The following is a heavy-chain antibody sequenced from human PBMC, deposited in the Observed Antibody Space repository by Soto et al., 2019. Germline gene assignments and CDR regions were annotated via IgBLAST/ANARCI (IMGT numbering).Heavy chain of an antibody. D-gene: IGHD2-21*02. CDR1: GFRFSEHS. J-gene: IGHJ4*02. CDR2: ISSNSEKT. CDR3: ARLPKGSLVTA. V-gene: IGHV3-48*02. Sequence: VVLVESGGGLVSPGGSLRLSCVASGFRFSEHSMNWVRQAPGKGLQWISYISSNSEKTYYADSVKGRFTVSRDNAKNALFLQMNSLRDDDTATYYCARLPKGSLVTAWGQGARVTVSS.